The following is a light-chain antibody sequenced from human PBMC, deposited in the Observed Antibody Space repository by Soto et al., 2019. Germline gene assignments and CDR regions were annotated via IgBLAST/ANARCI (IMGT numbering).Light chain of an antibody. CDR3: QQYDDYSGT. CDR1: QSVGGS. V-gene: IGKV1-5*01. CDR2: DAS. J-gene: IGKJ1*01. Sequence: DIQMTQSPSTLSASIGDKVTITCRASQSVGGSLAWYQQKPGKAPKLLMYDASSLESGVPSRFIGGGSGTEFTLTISSLQPADFATYYCQQYDDYSGTFGQGTKVDIK.